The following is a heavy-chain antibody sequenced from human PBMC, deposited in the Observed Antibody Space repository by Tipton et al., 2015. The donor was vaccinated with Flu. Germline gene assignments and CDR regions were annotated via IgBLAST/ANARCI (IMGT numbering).Heavy chain of an antibody. V-gene: IGHV4-39*02. CDR3: ARLSYYDVDLKNFYFDY. CDR1: SGSIRSTNYF. D-gene: IGHD3-10*02. Sequence: TLSLTCTVSSGSIRSTNYFCAWIRQPPGKRLKLIGSIYPSGTTYYNPSLKSRVTISVDTSKSHFSLKLRSVTAADTAVYYCARLSYYDVDLKNFYFDYWGQGALVTVSS. J-gene: IGHJ4*02. CDR2: IYPSGTT.